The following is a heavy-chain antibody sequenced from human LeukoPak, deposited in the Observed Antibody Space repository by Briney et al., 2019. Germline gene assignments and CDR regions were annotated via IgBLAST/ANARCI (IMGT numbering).Heavy chain of an antibody. CDR3: ARESPHTFYFDY. J-gene: IGHJ4*02. Sequence: ASVTVSCKASGYNFTTYHIHWVRQAPGQGLEWMGIITDSGTTIYPQKFQARVTMTRDTSTSTVYMEVSSLRSEDTAVYYCARESPHTFYFDYWGQGTLVTVSS. V-gene: IGHV1-46*01. D-gene: IGHD3-16*01. CDR2: ITDSGTT. CDR1: GYNFTTYH.